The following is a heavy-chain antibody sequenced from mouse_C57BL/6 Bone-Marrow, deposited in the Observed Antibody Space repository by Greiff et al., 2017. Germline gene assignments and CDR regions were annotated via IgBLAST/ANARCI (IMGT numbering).Heavy chain of an antibody. CDR3: TTYYYGSGAWFAY. J-gene: IGHJ3*01. CDR2: IDPENGDT. V-gene: IGHV14-4*01. Sequence: EVKLEESGAELVRPGASVKLSCTASGFNIKDDYMHWVKQRPEQGLEWIGWIDPENGDTEYASKFQGKATITADTSSNTAYLQLSSLTSEDTAVYYCTTYYYGSGAWFAYWGQGTLVTVSA. CDR1: GFNIKDDY. D-gene: IGHD1-1*01.